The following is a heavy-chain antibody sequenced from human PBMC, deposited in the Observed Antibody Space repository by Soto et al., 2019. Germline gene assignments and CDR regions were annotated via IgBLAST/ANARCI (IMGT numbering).Heavy chain of an antibody. J-gene: IGHJ5*02. CDR2: IYYSGST. V-gene: IGHV4-59*01. D-gene: IGHD3-10*01. CDR3: ARVEYYYGSGVNWFDP. Sequence: SETLSLTCTVSGGSISSYYWSWIRQPPGKGLEWIGYIYYSGSTNYNPSLKSRVTISVDTSKNQFSLKLSSVTAADTAVYYCARVEYYYGSGVNWFDPWGQGTLVTVSS. CDR1: GGSISSYY.